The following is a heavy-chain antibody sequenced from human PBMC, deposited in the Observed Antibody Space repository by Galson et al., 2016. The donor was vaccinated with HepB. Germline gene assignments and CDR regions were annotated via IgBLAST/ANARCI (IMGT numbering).Heavy chain of an antibody. CDR1: GFLFSSYN. J-gene: IGHJ4*02. CDR3: TRGRSFDY. CDR2: ITSNGGST. V-gene: IGHV3-64*02. D-gene: IGHD3-10*01. Sequence: SLRLSCAASGFLFSSYNMLWVRQAPGRGLEYVSAITSNGGSTFYADSVEGRFTISRDNSKNTLYLQMGSLRPEDTAVYYCTRGRSFDYWGQGTLVTVSS.